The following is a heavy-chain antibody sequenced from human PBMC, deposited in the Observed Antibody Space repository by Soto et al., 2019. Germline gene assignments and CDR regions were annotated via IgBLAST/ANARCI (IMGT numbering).Heavy chain of an antibody. CDR3: AKGYGSGRPYRTYYFDY. J-gene: IGHJ4*02. V-gene: IGHV3-9*01. D-gene: IGHD3-10*01. Sequence: PGGSLRLSCAASGFTFDDYAMHWVRQAPGKGLEWVSGISWNSGSIGYADSVKGRFTISRDNAKNSLYLQMNSLRAEDTALYYCAKGYGSGRPYRTYYFDYWGQGTLVTVSS. CDR2: ISWNSGSI. CDR1: GFTFDDYA.